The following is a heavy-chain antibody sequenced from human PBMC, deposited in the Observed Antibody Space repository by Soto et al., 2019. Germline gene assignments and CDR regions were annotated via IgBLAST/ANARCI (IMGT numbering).Heavy chain of an antibody. V-gene: IGHV3-23*01. Sequence: EVQLLESGGDSVQPGGSLRLSCAASGITLANTAMTWVRQAPGKGLEWVSSMTISGDSTHYADSVKGRFTISRDNSANTLYLQLISLRPDDTAVYYCATEITPNDFWRQGTLVTVSS. CDR2: MTISGDST. CDR3: ATEITPNDF. J-gene: IGHJ4*02. CDR1: GITLANTA. D-gene: IGHD1-20*01.